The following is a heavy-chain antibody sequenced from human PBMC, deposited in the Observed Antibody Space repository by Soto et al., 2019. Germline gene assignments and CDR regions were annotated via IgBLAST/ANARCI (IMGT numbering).Heavy chain of an antibody. Sequence: ASVKVSCKASGYTFTGYYMHWVRQAPGQGLEWMGWINPNSGGTNYAQKFQGRVTMTRDTSISTAYMELSRLRSDDTAVYYCARVRFVLMAAGAFDIWGQGTMVTVSS. V-gene: IGHV1-2*02. CDR3: ARVRFVLMAAGAFDI. D-gene: IGHD2-8*01. J-gene: IGHJ3*02. CDR2: INPNSGGT. CDR1: GYTFTGYY.